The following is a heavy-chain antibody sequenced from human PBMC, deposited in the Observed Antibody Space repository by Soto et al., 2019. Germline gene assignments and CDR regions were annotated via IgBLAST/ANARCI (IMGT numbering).Heavy chain of an antibody. J-gene: IGHJ2*01. CDR1: GGTFSSYA. Sequence: QVPLVQSGAEVKKPGSSVKVSCKASGGTFSSYAISWVRQAPGQGLEWMGGIIPIFGTANYAQKFQGRVTITADESTRTAYMELSSLRSEDTAVYYCARDPQRDKLELRPNWYFDLWGRGTLVTVSS. V-gene: IGHV1-69*01. D-gene: IGHD1-7*01. CDR3: ARDPQRDKLELRPNWYFDL. CDR2: IIPIFGTA.